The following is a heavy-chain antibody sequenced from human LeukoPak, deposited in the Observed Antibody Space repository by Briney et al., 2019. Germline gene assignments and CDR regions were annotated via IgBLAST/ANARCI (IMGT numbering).Heavy chain of an antibody. CDR1: GFTFGDYA. Sequence: GRSLRLSCTASGFTFGDYAMSWVRQAPGKGLEWVGFIRSKVYGGTTEYAASVKGRFTISRDDSKSIAYLQMNSLKTEDTAVYYCTRGSRYCDSTSCPYYHMDVWGKGTTVTVSS. CDR3: TRGSRYCDSTSCPYYHMDV. J-gene: IGHJ6*03. V-gene: IGHV3-49*04. CDR2: IRSKVYGGTT. D-gene: IGHD2-2*01.